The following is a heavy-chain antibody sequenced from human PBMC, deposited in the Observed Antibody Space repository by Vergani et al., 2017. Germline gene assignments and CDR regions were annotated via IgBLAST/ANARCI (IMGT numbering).Heavy chain of an antibody. Sequence: QVQLVQSGAEVKKPGSSVKVSCKASGGTFSSYAISWVRQAPGQGLEWMGRIIPILGIANYAQKFQGRVTITADKSTSTAYMELSSLRSEDTAVYYCTTSNLWCESGDCSDAFDIWGQGTMVTVSS. D-gene: IGHD2-21*01. CDR2: IIPILGIA. J-gene: IGHJ3*02. V-gene: IGHV1-69*04. CDR1: GGTFSSYA. CDR3: TTSNLWCESGDCSDAFDI.